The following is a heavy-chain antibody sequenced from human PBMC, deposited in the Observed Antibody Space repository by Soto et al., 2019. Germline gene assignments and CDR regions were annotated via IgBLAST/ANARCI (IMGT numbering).Heavy chain of an antibody. D-gene: IGHD6-19*01. CDR3: PAAYSYSSSRYFDY. CDR2: IKSKADGGTI. CDR1: GFTFSKAW. Sequence: EVQLVESGGGLVKPGGSLRLSCAASGFTFSKAWMTWVRQAPGKGLEWVGRIKSKADGGTIDYAAPVKGRFTISRGDSRNTLYLQMNSLKTEDPALYSFPAAYSYSSSRYFDYWGQGALVSVSA. J-gene: IGHJ4*02. V-gene: IGHV3-15*01.